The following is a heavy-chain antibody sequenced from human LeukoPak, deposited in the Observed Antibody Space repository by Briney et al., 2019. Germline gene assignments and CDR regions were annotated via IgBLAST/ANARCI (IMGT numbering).Heavy chain of an antibody. V-gene: IGHV3-7*01. J-gene: IGHJ4*02. CDR2: IREDGSEK. CDR1: GFTFSSSW. D-gene: IGHD2-2*01. Sequence: GGSLRLSCAASGFTFSSSWMTWVRQAPGKGLEWLASIREDGSEKTSVDSVKGRFTISRDNAKNSLYLQMDSLRAEDTAVYYCAREPAATSYYFDYWGQGTLVTVSS. CDR3: AREPAATSYYFDY.